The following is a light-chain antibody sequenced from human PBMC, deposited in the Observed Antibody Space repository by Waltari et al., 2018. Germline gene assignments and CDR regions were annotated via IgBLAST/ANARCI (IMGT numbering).Light chain of an antibody. CDR2: DAS. J-gene: IGKJ4*01. V-gene: IGKV3-11*01. CDR1: QSVRTY. Sequence: EIVLTQSPATLSLSPGERATLSCRASQSVRTYLAWYQHRPGQAPWLLIYDASNRATGVPARFSGSGSGTDFTLTISGLQPEDFAVYYCQERSNWPGGAFGGGTKVEIK. CDR3: QERSNWPGGA.